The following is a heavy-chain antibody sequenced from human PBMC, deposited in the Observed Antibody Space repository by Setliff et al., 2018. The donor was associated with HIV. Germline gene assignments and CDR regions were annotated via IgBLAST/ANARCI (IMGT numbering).Heavy chain of an antibody. V-gene: IGHV4-59*01. CDR1: GGSISSYY. J-gene: IGHJ4*02. CDR3: ARTGIQLWSYYYFDY. Sequence: NPSETLSLTCTVSGGSISSYYWSWIRQPPGKGLEWIGYSYYSGSTNYNPSLKSRVTISVDTSKNQFSLKLSSVTAADTAVYYCARTGIQLWSYYYFDYWCQGTLVTVSS. CDR2: SYYSGST. D-gene: IGHD5-18*01.